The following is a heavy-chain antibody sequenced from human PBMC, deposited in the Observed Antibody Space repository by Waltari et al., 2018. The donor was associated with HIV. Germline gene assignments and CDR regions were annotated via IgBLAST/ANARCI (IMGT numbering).Heavy chain of an antibody. CDR1: GFTFGNYA. Sequence: EVQLLESGGGLVQPGLSLRLSCGASGFTFGNYAMSWVRQAPGRGLEWVSSISGSSTSTYYADSVKGRFTISRDNSRNTLYLQMNSLRAEDTAVYYCAKDLAVASEDYWGQGTLVTVSS. J-gene: IGHJ4*02. CDR3: AKDLAVASEDY. D-gene: IGHD6-19*01. CDR2: ISGSSTST. V-gene: IGHV3-23*01.